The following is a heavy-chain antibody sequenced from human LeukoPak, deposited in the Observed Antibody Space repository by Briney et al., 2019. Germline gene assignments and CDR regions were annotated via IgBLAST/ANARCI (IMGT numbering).Heavy chain of an antibody. Sequence: SETLSLTCTVSGGSISSGGYHWSWIRQHPGKGLEWIGYIYYSGSTYYNPSLKSRVTISVDTSKNQFSLKLSSVTAADTAVYYCARGVLRYFDWLLDRNWFDPWGQGTLVTVSS. V-gene: IGHV4-31*03. J-gene: IGHJ5*02. CDR1: GGSISSGGYH. CDR3: ARGVLRYFDWLLDRNWFDP. CDR2: IYYSGST. D-gene: IGHD3-9*01.